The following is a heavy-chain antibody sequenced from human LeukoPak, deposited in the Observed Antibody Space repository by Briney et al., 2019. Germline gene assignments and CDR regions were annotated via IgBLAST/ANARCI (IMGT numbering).Heavy chain of an antibody. CDR3: AGHLYGSGSPDY. CDR2: IYYSGST. V-gene: IGHV4-59*01. Sequence: PSETLSLTCTVSGGSISSYYWSWIRQPPGKGLEWIGYIYYSGSTNYNPSLKSRVTISVDTSKNQFSLKLSSVTAADTAVYYCAGHLYGSGSPDYWGQGTLVTVSS. D-gene: IGHD3-10*01. CDR1: GGSISSYY. J-gene: IGHJ4*02.